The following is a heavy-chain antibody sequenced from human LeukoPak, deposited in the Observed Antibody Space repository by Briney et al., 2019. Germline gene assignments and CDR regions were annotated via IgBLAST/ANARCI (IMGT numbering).Heavy chain of an antibody. J-gene: IGHJ4*02. CDR3: AINSPHCSSTSCYGEYYFDY. CDR1: GYTFTSYG. CDR2: ISAYNGNT. D-gene: IGHD2-2*01. V-gene: IGHV1-18*01. Sequence: GASVKVSCKASGYTFTSYGISWVRQAPGQGLEWMGWISAYNGNTNYAQKLQGRVTMTTDTSTSTAYMELRSLRSDDTAVYYCAINSPHCSSTSCYGEYYFDYWGQGTLVTVSS.